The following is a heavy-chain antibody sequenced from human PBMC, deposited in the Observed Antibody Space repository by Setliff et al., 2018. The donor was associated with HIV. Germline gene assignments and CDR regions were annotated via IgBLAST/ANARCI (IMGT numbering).Heavy chain of an antibody. Sequence: LRLSCAASEVTFSSYTMNWVRQAPGKGLEWVAVILYDANNKYYADSVKGRFTLFRDTSKDTLYLQMISLRADDTALYFCAKLMYAELWPLDIDHWGQGTLVTVSS. CDR3: AKLMYAELWPLDIDH. CDR1: EVTFSSYT. CDR2: ILYDANNK. V-gene: IGHV3-30*04. J-gene: IGHJ4*02. D-gene: IGHD1-1*01.